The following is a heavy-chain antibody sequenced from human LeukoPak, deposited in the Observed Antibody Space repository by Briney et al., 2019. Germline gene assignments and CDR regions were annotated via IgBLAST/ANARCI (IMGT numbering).Heavy chain of an antibody. J-gene: IGHJ4*02. CDR2: ISYDGSNK. CDR3: ARETGSAVGSTDFDY. V-gene: IGHV3-30-3*01. D-gene: IGHD4-17*01. Sequence: GGSLRLSCAASGFTFSSYAMHWVRQAPGKGLEWVAVISYDGSNKYYADSVKGRFTISRDNSKNTLYLQINSLRAEDTAVYYCARETGSAVGSTDFDYWGRGTLVTVSS. CDR1: GFTFSSYA.